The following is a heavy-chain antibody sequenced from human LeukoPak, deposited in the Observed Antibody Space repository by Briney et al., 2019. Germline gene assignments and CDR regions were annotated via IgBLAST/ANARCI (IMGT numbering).Heavy chain of an antibody. J-gene: IGHJ3*02. V-gene: IGHV3-48*01. CDR1: GFTFSSYS. CDR3: ASMDIVVVPAVTDDAFDI. D-gene: IGHD2-2*03. Sequence: GGSLRPSCAASGFTFSSYSMNWVRQAPGKGLEWVSYISSSSSTIYYADSVKGRFTISRDNAKNSLYLRMNSLRAEDTAVYYCASMDIVVVPAVTDDAFDIWGQGTMVTVSS. CDR2: ISSSSSTI.